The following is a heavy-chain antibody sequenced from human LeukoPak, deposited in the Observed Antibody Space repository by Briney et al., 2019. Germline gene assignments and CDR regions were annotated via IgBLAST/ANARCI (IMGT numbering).Heavy chain of an antibody. J-gene: IGHJ5*02. V-gene: IGHV1-8*03. Sequence: ASVKVSCKASGYPFTSYDINWVRQATGQGLEWMGWMNPDSGNTGYAQKFQGRVTFSRNTSITTAYMELSSLRSEDTAVYYCARAIRADRRGSWFDPWGQGTLVTVSS. CDR1: GYPFTSYD. D-gene: IGHD6-6*01. CDR3: ARAIRADRRGSWFDP. CDR2: MNPDSGNT.